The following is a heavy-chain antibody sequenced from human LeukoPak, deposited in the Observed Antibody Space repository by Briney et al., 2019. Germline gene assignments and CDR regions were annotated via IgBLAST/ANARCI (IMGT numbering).Heavy chain of an antibody. CDR3: ARRAYSAAYWKHFDY. CDR2: IYYHENT. D-gene: IGHD1-1*01. Sequence: SETLSLTCTVSGGSISSSSDYWGWIRQAPGKGLEWIGSIYYHENTYYNSSLKSRVTISVDKSKNQFSLKLNSVTAADTAVYFCARRAYSAAYWKHFDYWGQGTLVTVSS. V-gene: IGHV4-39*01. J-gene: IGHJ4*02. CDR1: GGSISSSSDY.